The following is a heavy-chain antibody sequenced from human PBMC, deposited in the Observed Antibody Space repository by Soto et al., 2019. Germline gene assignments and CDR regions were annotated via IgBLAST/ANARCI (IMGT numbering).Heavy chain of an antibody. V-gene: IGHV4-59*01. CDR2: IYYSGST. J-gene: IGHJ6*02. CDR1: GGSLSSYY. CDR3: ARARGYCGGGSCFSYYYCGMDV. Sequence: SQTLSLTCTVSGGSLSSYYWSWIRQHPGKGLEWIGYIYYSGSTNYNPSLKSRVTISVDTSKNQFSLKLSPVTAADTAVYYCARARGYCGGGSCFSYYYCGMDVWGQGPTVVVSS. D-gene: IGHD2-15*01.